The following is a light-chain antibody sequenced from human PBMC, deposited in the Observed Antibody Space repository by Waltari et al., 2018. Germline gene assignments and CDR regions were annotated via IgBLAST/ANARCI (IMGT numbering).Light chain of an antibody. Sequence: DIVMTQSPDSLAVSLGERATINCRSSQSVLYSSNNKNYLAWYQQKPGQAPKLLIYWASTRESGVPDRFSGGGSGTDFTLTISSLQAEDVAVYYCQQYYTTPITFGQGTRLEIK. CDR3: QQYYTTPIT. CDR2: WAS. J-gene: IGKJ5*01. CDR1: QSVLYSSNNKNY. V-gene: IGKV4-1*01.